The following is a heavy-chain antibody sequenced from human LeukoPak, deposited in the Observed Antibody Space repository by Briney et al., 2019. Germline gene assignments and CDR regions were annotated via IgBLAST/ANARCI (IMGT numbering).Heavy chain of an antibody. Sequence: GGSLRLSCAASGFTFSSYAMSWVRQAPGKGLEWVSAISGSGGSTYYADSVKGRFTISRDNSKNTLYLQMNSLRAEDTAVYYCAKAGGNSPSDYYYYGMDVWGQGTTATVSS. D-gene: IGHD4-23*01. J-gene: IGHJ6*02. CDR3: AKAGGNSPSDYYYYGMDV. CDR1: GFTFSSYA. V-gene: IGHV3-23*01. CDR2: ISGSGGST.